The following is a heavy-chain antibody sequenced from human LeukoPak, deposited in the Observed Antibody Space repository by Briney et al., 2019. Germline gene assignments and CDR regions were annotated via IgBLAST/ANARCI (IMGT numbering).Heavy chain of an antibody. J-gene: IGHJ4*02. V-gene: IGHV1-2*02. CDR3: ARGTPRYYYDSSGYAPMSY. CDR1: GYTFTSYY. CDR2: INPNSGGT. Sequence: ASVKVSCKASGYTFTSYYMHWVRQAPGQGLEWMGWINPNSGGTNYAQKFQGRVTMTRDTSISTAYMELSRLRSDDTAVYYCARGTPRYYYDSSGYAPMSYWGQGTLVTVSS. D-gene: IGHD3-22*01.